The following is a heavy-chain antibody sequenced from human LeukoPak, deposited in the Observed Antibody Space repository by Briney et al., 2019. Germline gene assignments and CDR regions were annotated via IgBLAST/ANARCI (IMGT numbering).Heavy chain of an antibody. Sequence: ASVKVSCKASGYTFTSYAMHWVRQAPGQRLEWMGWINAGNGNTKYSQKFQGRVTITGDTSASTAYMELSSLRSEDTAVYYCARGRGYYYPYLDYWGQGTLVTVSS. J-gene: IGHJ4*02. D-gene: IGHD3-22*01. V-gene: IGHV1-3*01. CDR1: GYTFTSYA. CDR3: ARGRGYYYPYLDY. CDR2: INAGNGNT.